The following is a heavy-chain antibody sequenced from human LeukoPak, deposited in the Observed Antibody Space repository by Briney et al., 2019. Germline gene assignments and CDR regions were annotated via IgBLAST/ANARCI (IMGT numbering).Heavy chain of an antibody. D-gene: IGHD3-22*01. Sequence: ASVKVSCKASGYIFTNYAMHWVRQAPGQRLEWMGWINPNSGGTNYAQKFQGRVTMTRDTSISTAYMELSRLRSDDTAVYYCVTYYYDSSGHHAGYYLDYWGQGTLVTVSS. CDR3: VTYYYDSSGHHAGYYLDY. J-gene: IGHJ4*02. CDR2: INPNSGGT. CDR1: GYIFTNYA. V-gene: IGHV1-2*02.